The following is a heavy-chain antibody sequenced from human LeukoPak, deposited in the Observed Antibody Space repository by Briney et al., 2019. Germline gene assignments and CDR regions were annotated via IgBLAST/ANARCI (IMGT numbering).Heavy chain of an antibody. V-gene: IGHV1-3*04. J-gene: IGHJ5*02. Sequence: GASVKVSCKASGYTFTSHGIHWMRQAPGQRPEWMGWMNSGNGDTEYSQNLEGRVILSRGTSASTAYMELSSLRSEDTAVYYCARDREYGSGTYYNDQWGQGTLVTVSS. CDR3: ARDREYGSGTYYNDQ. CDR1: GYTFTSHG. CDR2: MNSGNGDT. D-gene: IGHD3-10*01.